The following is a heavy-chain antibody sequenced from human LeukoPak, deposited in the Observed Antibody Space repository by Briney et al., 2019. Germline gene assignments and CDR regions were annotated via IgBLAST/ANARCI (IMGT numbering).Heavy chain of an antibody. D-gene: IGHD4-17*01. J-gene: IGHJ4*02. Sequence: KTSETLSLTCAVYGGSFGGYYWSWIRQPPGKGLEWIGEINHSGSTNYNPPLKSRVTISVDTAKNQFSLKLSSVTAADTAVYYCARGPLRLDYWGQGTLVTVSS. V-gene: IGHV4-34*01. CDR1: GGSFGGYY. CDR3: ARGPLRLDY. CDR2: INHSGST.